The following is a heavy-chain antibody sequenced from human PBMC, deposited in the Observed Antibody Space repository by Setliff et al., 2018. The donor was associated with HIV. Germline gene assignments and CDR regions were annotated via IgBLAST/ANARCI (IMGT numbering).Heavy chain of an antibody. CDR3: ATSPAGEILGSRPFYFDY. CDR2: IYTGGST. CDR1: GGSISTFY. D-gene: IGHD3-10*01. Sequence: PSETLSLTCTVSGGSISTFYWSWIRQPPGKGLEWIGYIYTGGSTNYNPSLKRRVTVSVDTSKNQFSLRLRSVTAADTAMYYCATSPAGEILGSRPFYFDYWGQGTLVTVSS. V-gene: IGHV4-4*09. J-gene: IGHJ4*02.